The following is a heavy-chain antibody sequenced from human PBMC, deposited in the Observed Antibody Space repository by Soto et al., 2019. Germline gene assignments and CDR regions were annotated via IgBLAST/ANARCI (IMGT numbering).Heavy chain of an antibody. J-gene: IGHJ4*02. CDR3: AKSIYSQSRSYYSHFTN. CDR2: ISDSGDGT. V-gene: IGHV3-23*04. Sequence: EVQLVESGGGLVKPGGSLRLSCAASGFTFSSYAMNWVRQAPGKGLEWVSCISDSGDGTYYADSVKGRFTISRDNFKNTLYLQMNSLRAEDTAVYYCAKSIYSQSRSYYSHFTNWGQGTLATVSS. CDR1: GFTFSSYA. D-gene: IGHD3-22*01.